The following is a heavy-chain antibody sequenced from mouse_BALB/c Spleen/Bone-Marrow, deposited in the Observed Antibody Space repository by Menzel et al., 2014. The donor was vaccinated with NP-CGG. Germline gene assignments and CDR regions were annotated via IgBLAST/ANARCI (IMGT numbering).Heavy chain of an antibody. V-gene: IGHV1S81*02. Sequence: QVQLQQSGAELVKPGASVKLSCKASGYTFTSYYMYWVKQRPGQGLEWIGGINPSNGGTNINEKFKSKATLTVDKSSSTAYTQLSSLTSEDSAVYYCTREAYYDYDYFDYWGQDTTLTVTS. J-gene: IGHJ2*01. CDR2: INPSNGGT. D-gene: IGHD2-4*01. CDR1: GYTFTSYY. CDR3: TREAYYDYDYFDY.